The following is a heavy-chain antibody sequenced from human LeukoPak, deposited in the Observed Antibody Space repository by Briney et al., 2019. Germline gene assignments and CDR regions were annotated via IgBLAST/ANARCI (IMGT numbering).Heavy chain of an antibody. CDR2: INPNSGGT. D-gene: IGHD2-15*01. J-gene: IGHJ6*02. CDR1: GYTFAAYY. Sequence: ASVKASSTATGYTFAAYYIPRVRQSPGQGLEWMGWINPNSGGTNYAQKFQGRVTMTRDTSISTAYMVLSRLRSDDTAVYYCAREGKMVAAGGYSCMDVEGQGKAATVSS. CDR3: AREGKMVAAGGYSCMDV. V-gene: IGHV1-2*02.